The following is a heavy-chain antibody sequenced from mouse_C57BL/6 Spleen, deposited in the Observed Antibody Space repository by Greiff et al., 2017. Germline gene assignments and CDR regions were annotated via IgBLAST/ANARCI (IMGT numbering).Heavy chain of an antibody. CDR3: ARLPYYYGSRESWFAY. V-gene: IGHV8-8*01. Sequence: QVTLKVSGPGILQPSQTLSLTCSFSGFSLSTFGMGVGWIRQPSGKGLEWLAHIWWDDDKYYNPALKSRLTISKDTSKNQVFLKIANVDTADTATYYCARLPYYYGSRESWFAYWGQGTLVTVSA. D-gene: IGHD1-1*01. J-gene: IGHJ3*01. CDR2: IWWDDDK. CDR1: GFSLSTFGMG.